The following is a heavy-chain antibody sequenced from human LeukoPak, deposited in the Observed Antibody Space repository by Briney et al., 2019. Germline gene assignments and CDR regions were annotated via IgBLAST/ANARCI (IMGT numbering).Heavy chain of an antibody. D-gene: IGHD1-26*01. Sequence: ASVKISCKVSGYTFTDYCMHWLQQAPGKGLEWMGLVDPEDGETIYAEKFQGRVTITADTSTDTAYMELSSLRSEDTAVYYCATVKRWELLFYAFDIWGRGTMVTVSS. CDR1: GYTFTDYC. J-gene: IGHJ3*02. V-gene: IGHV1-69-2*01. CDR2: VDPEDGET. CDR3: ATVKRWELLFYAFDI.